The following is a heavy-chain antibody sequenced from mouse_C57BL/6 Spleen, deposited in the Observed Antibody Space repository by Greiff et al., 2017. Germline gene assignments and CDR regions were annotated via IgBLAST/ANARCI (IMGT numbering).Heavy chain of an antibody. J-gene: IGHJ4*01. CDR2: ISSGSSTI. Sequence: EVKVIESGGGLVKPGGSLKLSCAASGFTFSDYGMHWVRQAPEKGLEWVAYISSGSSTIYYADTVKGRFTISRDNAKNTLFLQMTSLRSEDTAMYYCAKHWDYYAMDYWGQGTSVTVSS. V-gene: IGHV5-17*01. D-gene: IGHD4-1*01. CDR1: GFTFSDYG. CDR3: AKHWDYYAMDY.